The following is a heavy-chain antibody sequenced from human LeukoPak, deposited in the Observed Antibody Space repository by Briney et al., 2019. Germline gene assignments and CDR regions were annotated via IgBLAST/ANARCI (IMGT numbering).Heavy chain of an antibody. Sequence: PGGSLRLSCAASGFSFINSWMSWVRQAPGKGLEWVALINPDGSVEHYVDAVKGRFTVSRDNAKNSLYLQMNNLRAEDRAVYFCAREYHSSSWYEWFDPWGQGTLVTVSS. CDR2: INPDGSVE. D-gene: IGHD6-13*01. CDR3: AREYHSSSWYEWFDP. V-gene: IGHV3-7*01. J-gene: IGHJ5*02. CDR1: GFSFINSW.